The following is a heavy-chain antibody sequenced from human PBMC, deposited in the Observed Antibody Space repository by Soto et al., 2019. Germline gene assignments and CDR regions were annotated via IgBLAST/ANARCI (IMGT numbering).Heavy chain of an antibody. CDR2: IYWDNDR. V-gene: IGHV2-5*02. CDR3: ARRVSYSAWDVGWFDS. CDR1: GFSLTNTGVG. Sequence: QITLKESGPTLVEPTQTLTLTCSFSGFSLTNTGVGVGWFRQAPGKALECLGIIYWDNDRRYNPSLKTRLTITKDTSKNQIVLSMTYMEPVYTGTYYCARRVSYSAWDVGWFDSWGQGTPVTVS. D-gene: IGHD2-15*01. J-gene: IGHJ5*01.